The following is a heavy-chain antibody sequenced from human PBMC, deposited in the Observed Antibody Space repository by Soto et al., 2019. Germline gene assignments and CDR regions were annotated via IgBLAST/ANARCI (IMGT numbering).Heavy chain of an antibody. D-gene: IGHD4-17*01. Sequence: XXSLRLSCAASGFTFNRYAMSWVRQIPGKGLASXSAIGXEGESTPYEDXXKGRFTIXXDNSKNTLYLQLNRLRVQDTAVYYCAKVGGFDPWGQGTLVTVSS. CDR2: IGXEGEST. CDR1: GFTFNRYA. V-gene: IGHV3-23*01. J-gene: IGHJ5*02. CDR3: AKVGGFDP.